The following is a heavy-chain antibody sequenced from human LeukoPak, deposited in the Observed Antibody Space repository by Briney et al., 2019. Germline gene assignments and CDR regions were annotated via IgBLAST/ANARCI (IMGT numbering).Heavy chain of an antibody. D-gene: IGHD1-26*01. CDR1: GFTSSSYV. Sequence: GGSLRLSCEGSGFTSSSYVMSWVRQAPGKGLEWVSRISGSGADTYYVDSEKGRFTISRDNSKNTLYLQMNSLRGDDTAVYYCARNYYSDYWGQGTLVTVSS. V-gene: IGHV3-23*01. J-gene: IGHJ4*02. CDR3: ARNYYSDY. CDR2: ISGSGADT.